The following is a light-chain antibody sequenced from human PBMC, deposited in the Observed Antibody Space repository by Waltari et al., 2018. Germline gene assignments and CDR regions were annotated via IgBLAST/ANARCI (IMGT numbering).Light chain of an antibody. CDR3: QQYDGEVVT. Sequence: EIVLTQSPGTLSLSPGERATLSGRASQSVTRISLSWYQHKLGQAPRLLIYGTSRRATGTPDRFSGSGSGTDFALTISRLEPEDVAVYYCQQYDGEVVTFGGGTKVEI. V-gene: IGKV3-20*01. J-gene: IGKJ4*01. CDR2: GTS. CDR1: QSVTRIS.